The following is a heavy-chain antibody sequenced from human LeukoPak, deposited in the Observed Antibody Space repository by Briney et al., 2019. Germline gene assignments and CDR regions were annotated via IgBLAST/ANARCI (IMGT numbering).Heavy chain of an antibody. CDR2: IRSKTHNYAT. CDR1: GFTFSGFA. V-gene: IGHV3-73*01. D-gene: IGHD1-26*01. J-gene: IGHJ3*02. Sequence: GGSLRLSCAASGFTFSGFAFHWVRQASGKGLEWVGRIRSKTHNYATVYAASVKGRFTISRDDSKNATYLQMNSLKTEDTAVYYCTRVFLKSYSDAFDIWGQGTMVTVSS. CDR3: TRVFLKSYSDAFDI.